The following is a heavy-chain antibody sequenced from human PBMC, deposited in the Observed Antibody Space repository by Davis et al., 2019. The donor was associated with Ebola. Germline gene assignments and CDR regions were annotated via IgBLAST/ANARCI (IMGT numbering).Heavy chain of an antibody. CDR2: IKQDGSEK. CDR3: AREGEELPTTYYYGMDV. J-gene: IGHJ6*02. Sequence: PGGSLRLSCAASGFTFDDYAMHWVRQAPGKGLEWVANIKQDGSEKYYVDSVKGRFTISRDNAKNSLYLQMNSLRAEDTAVYYCAREGEELPTTYYYGMDVWGQGTTVTVSS. CDR1: GFTFDDYA. D-gene: IGHD4/OR15-4a*01. V-gene: IGHV3-7*01.